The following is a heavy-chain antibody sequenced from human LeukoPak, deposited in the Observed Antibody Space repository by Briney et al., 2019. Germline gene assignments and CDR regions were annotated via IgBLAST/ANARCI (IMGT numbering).Heavy chain of an antibody. CDR1: GYTFTSYY. V-gene: IGHV1-46*01. D-gene: IGHD6-13*01. J-gene: IGHJ3*02. CDR3: ARFASLYSRSWYYAFDI. Sequence: GASVKVSCKASGYTFTSYYMHWVRQAPGQGLEWMGVSNPSGVGTNYTQKFQGRVTMTRDTSTSTVYMELSSLRSEDTAVYYCARFASLYSRSWYYAFDIWGQGTMVTVSS. CDR2: SNPSGVGT.